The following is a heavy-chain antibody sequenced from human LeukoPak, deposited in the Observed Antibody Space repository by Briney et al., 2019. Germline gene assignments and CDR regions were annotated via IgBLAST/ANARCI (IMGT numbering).Heavy chain of an antibody. D-gene: IGHD3-9*01. Sequence: ASVTVSCTAFGYTLSSYGISWLRQAPGQGLEWIGWISGYNYKTKYAQTFQGRVAMTIDTSTKTVSMELRILRSDDTAVYYCAKDSEYFDWLLSDHYFDYWGQGTLVTVSS. CDR3: AKDSEYFDWLLSDHYFDY. V-gene: IGHV1-18*04. CDR2: ISGYNYKT. J-gene: IGHJ4*02. CDR1: GYTLSSYG.